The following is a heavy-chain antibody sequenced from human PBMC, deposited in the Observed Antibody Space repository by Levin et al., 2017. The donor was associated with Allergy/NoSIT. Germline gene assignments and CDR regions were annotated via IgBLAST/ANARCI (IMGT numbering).Heavy chain of an antibody. CDR2: IWYDGSNK. CDR3: ARDPITLLRFERLNWYFDL. D-gene: IGHD3-10*01. J-gene: IGHJ2*01. V-gene: IGHV3-33*01. Sequence: GESLKISCAASGFTFSSYGMHWVRQAPGKGLEWVAVIWYDGSNKYYADSVKGRFTISRDNSKNTLYLQMNSLRAEDTAVYYCARDPITLLRFERLNWYFDLWGRGTLVTVSS. CDR1: GFTFSSYG.